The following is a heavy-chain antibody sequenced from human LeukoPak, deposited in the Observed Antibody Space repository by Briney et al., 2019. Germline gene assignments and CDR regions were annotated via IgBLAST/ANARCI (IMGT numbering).Heavy chain of an antibody. CDR3: ARDYCSSTSCLFDY. Sequence: ASVKVSCRASGYTFTGYHIHWVRQAPGQGLEWMGRINPNSGDTNYAQNFQGRVTMTRDTSINTAYMELSRLRSDDTAMYYCARDYCSSTSCLFDYWGQGTLVTVSS. J-gene: IGHJ4*02. D-gene: IGHD2-2*01. V-gene: IGHV1-2*06. CDR2: INPNSGDT. CDR1: GYTFTGYH.